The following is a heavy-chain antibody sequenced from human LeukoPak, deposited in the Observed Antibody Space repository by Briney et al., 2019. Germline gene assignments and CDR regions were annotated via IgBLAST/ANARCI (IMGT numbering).Heavy chain of an antibody. V-gene: IGHV4-4*08. CDR3: ASLYSSGWYGDYFDY. Sequence: PSETLSLTCTVSGGSISGYFWSWFRQPPGKGLEWIGYVHTSGSTNYNPSSRSRVAISVDKSKNQFSLKLSSVTAAETAVYYCASLYSSGWYGDYFDYWGQGTLVTVSS. J-gene: IGHJ4*02. CDR1: GGSISGYF. CDR2: VHTSGST. D-gene: IGHD6-19*01.